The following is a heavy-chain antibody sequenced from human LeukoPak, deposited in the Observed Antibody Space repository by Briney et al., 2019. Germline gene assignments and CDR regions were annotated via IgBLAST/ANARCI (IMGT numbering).Heavy chain of an antibody. CDR2: IYYSGST. V-gene: IGHV4-31*03. J-gene: IGHJ6*02. D-gene: IGHD4-17*01. CDR3: ARAPYGDGAGMDV. Sequence: SETLSLTCTVSGGSISSGGYYWSWIRQHPGKGLEWIGYIYYSGSTYYNPSLKSRVTISVDTSKNQFSLKLSSVTAADTAAYYCARAPYGDGAGMDVRGQGTTVTVSS. CDR1: GGSISSGGYY.